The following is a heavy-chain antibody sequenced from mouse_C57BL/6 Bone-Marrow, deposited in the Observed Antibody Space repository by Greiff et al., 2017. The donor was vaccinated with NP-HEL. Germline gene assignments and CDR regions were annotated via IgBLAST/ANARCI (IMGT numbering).Heavy chain of an antibody. Sequence: VQLQQSGPELVKPGASVKISCKASGYSFTDYNMNWVKQSNGKSLEWIGVINPNYGTTSYNQKFKGKATLTVDQSSSTAYMQLNSLTSEDSAVYYWARSTVVAKDPAWFAYWGQGTLVTVSA. J-gene: IGHJ3*01. CDR1: GYSFTDYN. CDR3: ARSTVVAKDPAWFAY. D-gene: IGHD1-1*01. CDR2: INPNYGTT. V-gene: IGHV1-39*01.